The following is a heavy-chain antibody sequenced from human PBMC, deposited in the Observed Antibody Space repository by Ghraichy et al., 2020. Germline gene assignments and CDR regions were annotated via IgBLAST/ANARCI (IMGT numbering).Heavy chain of an antibody. Sequence: SLRLSCAASGFTFSSYGMHWVRQAPGKGLEWVAVIWYDGSNKYYADSVKGRFTISRDNSKNTLYLQMNSLRAEDTAVYYCARGFGLENYFDPWGQGTLVTVSS. CDR2: IWYDGSNK. CDR1: GFTFSSYG. J-gene: IGHJ5*02. D-gene: IGHD1-1*01. V-gene: IGHV3-33*01. CDR3: ARGFGLENYFDP.